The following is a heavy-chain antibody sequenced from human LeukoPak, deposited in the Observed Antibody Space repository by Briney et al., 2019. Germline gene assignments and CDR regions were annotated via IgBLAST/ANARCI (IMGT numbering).Heavy chain of an antibody. J-gene: IGHJ4*02. CDR3: ATTGFSLGGSYFDY. V-gene: IGHV1-24*01. D-gene: IGHD1-26*01. CDR1: GYTLTELP. CDR2: FDPEDGET. Sequence: ASVKVSCKVSGYTLTELPMHWVRQAPGKGLEWMGGFDPEDGETIYAQKFQGRVTMTEDTSTDTAYMELSSLRSEDTAVYYCATTGFSLGGSYFDYWGQGALVTVSP.